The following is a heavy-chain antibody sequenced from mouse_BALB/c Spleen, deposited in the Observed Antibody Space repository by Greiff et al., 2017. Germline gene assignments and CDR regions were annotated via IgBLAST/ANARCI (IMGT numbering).Heavy chain of an antibody. Sequence: VQLQQSGPGLVAPSQSLSITCTVSGFSLTGYGVNWVRQPPGKGLEWLGMIWGDGSTDYNSALKSRLSISKDNSKSQVFLKMNSLQTDDTARYYCARVSYYYGSSYWYFDVWGAGTTVTVSS. D-gene: IGHD1-1*01. CDR3: ARVSYYYGSSYWYFDV. CDR2: IWGDGST. J-gene: IGHJ1*01. V-gene: IGHV2-6-7*01. CDR1: GFSLTGYG.